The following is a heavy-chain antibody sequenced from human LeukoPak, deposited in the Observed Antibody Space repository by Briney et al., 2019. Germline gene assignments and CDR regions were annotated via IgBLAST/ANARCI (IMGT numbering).Heavy chain of an antibody. J-gene: IGHJ4*02. V-gene: IGHV3-21*01. Sequence: PGGSLRLSCAASGFTFSSYSMNWVRQAPGKGLEWVSSISSSSSYIYYADSVKGRFTISRDNAKNSLYLQMNSLRAEDTAVCYCARELRSVGALSYWGQGTLVTVSS. CDR3: ARELRSVGALSY. D-gene: IGHD1-26*01. CDR1: GFTFSSYS. CDR2: ISSSSSYI.